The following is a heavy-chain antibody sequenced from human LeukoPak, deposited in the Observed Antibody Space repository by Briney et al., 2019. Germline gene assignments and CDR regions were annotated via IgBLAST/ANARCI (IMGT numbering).Heavy chain of an antibody. D-gene: IGHD3-3*01. CDR1: GVSISSYY. CDR2: IYYSGST. V-gene: IGHV4-59*01. Sequence: PSETLSLTCTVSGVSISSYYWSWIRQPPGKGLEWIGYIYYSGSTNYNPSLKSGVTISVDTSKNQFSLKLSSVTAADTAVYYCARDHVTIFGVVTYSWFDPWGQGTLVTVSS. CDR3: ARDHVTIFGVVTYSWFDP. J-gene: IGHJ5*02.